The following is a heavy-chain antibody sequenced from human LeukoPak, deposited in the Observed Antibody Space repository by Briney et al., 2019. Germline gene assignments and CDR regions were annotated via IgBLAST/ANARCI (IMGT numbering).Heavy chain of an antibody. V-gene: IGHV3-48*03. D-gene: IGHD1-20*01. CDR1: GFTFSSYE. CDR3: ARDRRYNWNGQAPEQHDWFDP. CDR2: ISSSGSTI. Sequence: PGGSLRLSCAASGFTFSSYEMNWVRQAPGKGLEWVSYISSSGSTIYYADSVKGRFTISRDNAKNSLYLQMNSLRAEDTAVYYCARDRRYNWNGQAPEQHDWFDPWGQGTLVTVSS. J-gene: IGHJ5*02.